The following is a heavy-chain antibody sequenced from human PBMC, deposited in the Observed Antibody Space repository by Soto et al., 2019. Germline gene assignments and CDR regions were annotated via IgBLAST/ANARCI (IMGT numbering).Heavy chain of an antibody. V-gene: IGHV1-18*01. CDR2: ISGHNGQT. D-gene: IGHD5-18*01. CDR1: GYTFSNYG. CDR3: ARDGWEELWVQVLNTMDV. J-gene: IGHJ6*02. Sequence: QVQLVQSGPEMKKPGASVKVSCKASGYTFSNYGISWVRQAPGQGLEWVGWISGHNGQTKSAQKFWGRVTMSTDISMGTGDMQLKSLRSDDTAMYFLARDGWEELWVQVLNTMDVWGQGTTVTVSS.